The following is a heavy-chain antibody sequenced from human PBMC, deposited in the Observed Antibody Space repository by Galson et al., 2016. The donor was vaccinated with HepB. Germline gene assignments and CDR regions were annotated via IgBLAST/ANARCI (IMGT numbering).Heavy chain of an antibody. D-gene: IGHD2-2*02. V-gene: IGHV3-48*01. CDR2: INRDSDTI. CDR1: GITFSSYS. Sequence: SLRLSCAASGITFSSYSMNWVRQPPGKGLEWVSYINRDSDTIYYAGSVKGRFTISRDNAKNTLYLEVHVLKTEDTAIYYCAKGGASGTYTNWFDPWGQGTLLIVSS. CDR3: AKGGASGTYTNWFDP. J-gene: IGHJ5*02.